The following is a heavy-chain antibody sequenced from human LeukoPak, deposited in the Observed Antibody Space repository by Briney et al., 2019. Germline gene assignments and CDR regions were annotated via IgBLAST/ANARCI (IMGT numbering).Heavy chain of an antibody. CDR3: ARIGVSSGYYPYYYYYYMDV. D-gene: IGHD3-22*01. J-gene: IGHJ6*03. V-gene: IGHV3-20*04. CDR1: GFTFDDYG. CDR2: INWNGDST. Sequence: GGSLRLSCEASGFTFDDYGMSWVRQAPGKGLEWVSGINWNGDSTGYADSVKGRFTISRDNAKNSLYLQMNSLRAEDTALYYCARIGVSSGYYPYYYYYYMDVWGKGTTVTVSS.